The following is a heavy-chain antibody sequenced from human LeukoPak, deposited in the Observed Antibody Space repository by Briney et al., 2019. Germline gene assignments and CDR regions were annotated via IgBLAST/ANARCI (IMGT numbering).Heavy chain of an antibody. Sequence: TGRSLRLSCAASGFTFSNYAIHWVRQAPGKGLEWLAVISYDGSNKYYADSVKGRFTISRDNSKNTLYLQMNSLRAEDTAVYYCARGRSMLVVVILDYWGQGTLVTVSS. D-gene: IGHD3-22*01. CDR2: ISYDGSNK. J-gene: IGHJ4*02. V-gene: IGHV3-30-3*01. CDR1: GFTFSNYA. CDR3: ARGRSMLVVVILDY.